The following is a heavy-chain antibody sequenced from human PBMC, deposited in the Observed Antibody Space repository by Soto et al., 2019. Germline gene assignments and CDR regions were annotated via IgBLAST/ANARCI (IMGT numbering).Heavy chain of an antibody. J-gene: IGHJ4*02. CDR2: IYYSGST. Sequence: SETLSLTCTVSGGSISSGGYYWSWIRQHPGKGLEWIGYIYYSGSTYYNPSLKSRVTISVDTSKNQFSLKLSSVTAADTAVYYCARVLDSRGYCSSTSCYWRGYYFDYWGQGTLVTVSS. CDR3: ARVLDSRGYCSSTSCYWRGYYFDY. D-gene: IGHD2-2*01. CDR1: GGSISSGGYY. V-gene: IGHV4-31*03.